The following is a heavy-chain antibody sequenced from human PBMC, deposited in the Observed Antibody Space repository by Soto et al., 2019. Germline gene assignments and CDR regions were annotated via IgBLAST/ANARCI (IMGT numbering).Heavy chain of an antibody. D-gene: IGHD3-9*01. CDR2: IYYSGST. CDR3: ARDMPRPYYDILTGYSETLDGMDV. Sequence: PSETLSLTCTVSGGSINSGGYYWNWIRQHPGKGLEWIGYIYYSGSTYYNPSLKSRVTISVDTSKNQFSLKLSSVTAADTAVYYCARDMPRPYYDILTGYSETLDGMDVWGQGTTVTVSS. CDR1: GGSINSGGYY. V-gene: IGHV4-31*03. J-gene: IGHJ6*02.